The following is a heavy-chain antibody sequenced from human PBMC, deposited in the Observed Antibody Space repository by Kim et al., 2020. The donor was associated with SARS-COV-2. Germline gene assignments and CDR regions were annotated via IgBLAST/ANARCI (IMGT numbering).Heavy chain of an antibody. Sequence: GGSLRLSCAASGFTFSSYSMNWVRQAPGKGLEWVSSISSSSSYIYYAYSVKGRFTISRDNAKNSLYLQMNSLRAEDTAVYYCARGYGDYGTYYYYGMDVWGQGTTVTFSS. CDR1: GFTFSSYS. J-gene: IGHJ6*02. D-gene: IGHD4-17*01. CDR2: ISSSSSYI. V-gene: IGHV3-21*01. CDR3: ARGYGDYGTYYYYGMDV.